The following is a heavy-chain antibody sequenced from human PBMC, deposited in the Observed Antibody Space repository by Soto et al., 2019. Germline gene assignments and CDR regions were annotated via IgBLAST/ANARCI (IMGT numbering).Heavy chain of an antibody. V-gene: IGHV4-34*01. J-gene: IGHJ4*02. Sequence: QVQLQQWGAGLLKPSETLSLNCAVTGGSLSGYYWSWIRQPPGKGLEWIGEVKDGGHTNYSPSLRGRVTISSDTSINQFSLRLNYVTAADTGVYYCARGQEGVVATHWDQGSLVTVSS. CDR3: ARGQEGVVATH. CDR2: VKDGGHT. CDR1: GGSLSGYY. D-gene: IGHD5-12*01.